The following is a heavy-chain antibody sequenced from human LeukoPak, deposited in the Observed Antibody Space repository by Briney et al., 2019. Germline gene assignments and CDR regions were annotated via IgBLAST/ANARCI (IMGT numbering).Heavy chain of an antibody. J-gene: IGHJ4*02. CDR1: GLTFSSYG. CDR3: ARGGGYSYGYRFDY. D-gene: IGHD5-18*01. Sequence: GGSLRLSCAASGLTFSSYGMHWVRQAPGKGLEWVAVISYDGSNKYYADSVKGRFTISRDNSRNTLYLQMNSLRAEDTAVYYCARGGGYSYGYRFDYWGQGTLVTVSS. V-gene: IGHV3-30*03. CDR2: ISYDGSNK.